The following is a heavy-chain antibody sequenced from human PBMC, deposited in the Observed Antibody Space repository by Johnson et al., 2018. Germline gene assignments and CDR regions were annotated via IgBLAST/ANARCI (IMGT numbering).Heavy chain of an antibody. CDR1: GYTFTSHY. Sequence: QVQLVESGAEVKKPGASVKVSCKASGYTFTSHYMHWVRQAPGQGYEWMGIINPSGGSTSNAQKFQGRVTMTRDTPTSTVYMDLSSLGLEDTAVDYCARDRGGTSRPDAFDLWGQGTMVTVSS. CDR2: INPSGGST. V-gene: IGHV1-46*01. CDR3: ARDRGGTSRPDAFDL. D-gene: IGHD6-6*01. J-gene: IGHJ3*01.